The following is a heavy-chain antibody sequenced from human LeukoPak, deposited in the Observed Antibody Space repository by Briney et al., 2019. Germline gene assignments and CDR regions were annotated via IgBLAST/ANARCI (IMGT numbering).Heavy chain of an antibody. V-gene: IGHV3-30*02. CDR3: ATGSGHYYDR. D-gene: IGHD3-22*01. CDR1: GFTFSSYY. J-gene: IGHJ4*02. CDR2: VHNDGNTK. Sequence: PGVSLRLSCAASGFTFSSYYMHWVRQAPGKCLEWVAVVHNDGNTKYFGDSVKGRFTISRDNSKNTLYLQMSSLSAEDTAVYYCATGSGHYYDRWGQGTLVTVSS.